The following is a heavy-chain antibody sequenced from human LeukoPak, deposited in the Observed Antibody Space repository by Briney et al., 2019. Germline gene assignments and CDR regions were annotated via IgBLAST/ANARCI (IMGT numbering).Heavy chain of an antibody. CDR1: GFTFSSYA. J-gene: IGHJ4*02. Sequence: SGGSLRLSCAASGFTFSSYAMSWVRQAPGKGLEWVSAISGSGGSTYYADSVKGRFTISRDNSKNTPYLQMNSLRAEDTAVYYCAKDRRCSSTSCYPDYWGQGTLVTVSS. D-gene: IGHD2-2*01. CDR3: AKDRRCSSTSCYPDY. V-gene: IGHV3-23*01. CDR2: ISGSGGST.